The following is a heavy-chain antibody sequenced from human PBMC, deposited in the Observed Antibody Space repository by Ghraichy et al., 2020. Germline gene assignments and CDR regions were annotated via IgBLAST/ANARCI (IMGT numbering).Heavy chain of an antibody. D-gene: IGHD4-11*01. CDR3: AKDKEPYSNAFDN. Sequence: GGSLRLSCAASGFTFDDYAMHWVRQAPGKGLEWVSGISWNGGSIGYADSVTGRFTISRDNAKNYLYLQMNSLRAEDTALYYCAKDKEPYSNAFDNWGQGTMVTVSS. CDR2: ISWNGGSI. CDR1: GFTFDDYA. J-gene: IGHJ3*02. V-gene: IGHV3-9*01.